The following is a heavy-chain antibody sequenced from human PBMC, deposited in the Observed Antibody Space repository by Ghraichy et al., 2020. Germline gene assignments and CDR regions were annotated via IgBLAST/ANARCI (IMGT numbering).Heavy chain of an antibody. CDR2: IYWDDEK. CDR3: SHSHKPADSAFMYYYGMDV. D-gene: IGHD1-14*01. V-gene: IGHV2-5*02. Sequence: SGPTLVKPTQTLTLTCTFSGFSLATDGVGVAWIRQPPGKALEWLAVIYWDDEKRYSPSLRSRLTITKDTLRKQVVLTMSNMDPLDTGTYYCSHSHKPADSAFMYYYGMDVWGPGTAVTVSS. J-gene: IGHJ6*02. CDR1: GFSLATDGVG.